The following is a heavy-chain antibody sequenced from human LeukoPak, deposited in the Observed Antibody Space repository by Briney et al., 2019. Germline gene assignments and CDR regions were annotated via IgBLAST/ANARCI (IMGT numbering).Heavy chain of an antibody. CDR1: GGTFSSYA. J-gene: IGHJ6*03. V-gene: IGHV1-69*06. D-gene: IGHD2-2*01. CDR2: IIPIFGTA. CDR3: ARASSTARDPTHRDYYYYYYMDV. Sequence: ASVKVSCKAAGGTFSSYAISWVRQAPGQGLEWMGGIIPIFGTANHAQKFQGRVTITADKSTSTAYMELSSLRSEDTAVYYCARASSTARDPTHRDYYYYYYMDVWGKGTTVTVSS.